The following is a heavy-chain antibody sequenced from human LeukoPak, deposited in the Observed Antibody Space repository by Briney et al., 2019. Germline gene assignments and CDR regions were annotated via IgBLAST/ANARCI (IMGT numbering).Heavy chain of an antibody. V-gene: IGHV3-9*01. CDR1: GFTVSSNY. Sequence: GGSLRLSCAASGFTVSSNYMTWVRQAPGKGLKWVSGISWNSGSIGYADSVKGRFTISRDNAKNSLYLQMNSLRAEDTALYYCAKGLGSGSYYPFDYWGQGTLVTVSS. CDR3: AKGLGSGSYYPFDY. J-gene: IGHJ4*02. CDR2: ISWNSGSI. D-gene: IGHD3-10*01.